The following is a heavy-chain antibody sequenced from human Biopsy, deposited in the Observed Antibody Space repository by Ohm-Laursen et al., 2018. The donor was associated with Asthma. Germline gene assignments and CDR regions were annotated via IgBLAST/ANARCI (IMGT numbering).Heavy chain of an antibody. CDR3: TRDPEY. V-gene: IGHV1-18*04. Sequence: AASVKVSCKTSGYTFSSYTLSWVRQAPGQGLEYLGWISGYNGNTLYVEKFQGRVSMTTDTSAHTAFLELRSLTSDDTAVYYCTRDPEYWGQGTLVTVSS. J-gene: IGHJ4*02. CDR2: ISGYNGNT. CDR1: GYTFSSYT.